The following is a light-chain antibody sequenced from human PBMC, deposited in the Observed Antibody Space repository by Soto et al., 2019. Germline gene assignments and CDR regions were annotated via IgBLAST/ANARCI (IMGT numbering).Light chain of an antibody. V-gene: IGLV2-11*01. CDR2: DVS. J-gene: IGLJ2*01. Sequence: QSALTQPRSVSGSPGQSVTISCTGTSSDVGGYNYVSWYQQHPGNAPKLMIYDVSKRPSGVPDRFSGSKSANTASLTISGLQAEDEADYYCCSYAGTYTLAFGGGTKLTVL. CDR1: SSDVGGYNY. CDR3: CSYAGTYTLA.